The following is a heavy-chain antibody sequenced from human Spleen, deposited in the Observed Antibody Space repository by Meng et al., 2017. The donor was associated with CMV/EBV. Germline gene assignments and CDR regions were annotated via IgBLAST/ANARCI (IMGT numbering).Heavy chain of an antibody. CDR1: GYSFLAYY. Sequence: KAPGYSFLAYYMHWVRQAPGQGFEWMGWINANSGATNYARKFQGRVTVTRDRSSSTVYMEMRRLIFDDTAVYYCARGTGRFLEWPLAYWGQGTLVTVSS. CDR2: INANSGAT. CDR3: ARGTGRFLEWPLAY. D-gene: IGHD3-3*01. V-gene: IGHV1-2*02. J-gene: IGHJ4*02.